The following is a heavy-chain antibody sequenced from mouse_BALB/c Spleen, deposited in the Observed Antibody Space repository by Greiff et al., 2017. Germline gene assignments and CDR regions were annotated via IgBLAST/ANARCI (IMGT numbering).Heavy chain of an antibody. J-gene: IGHJ2*01. Sequence: EVMLVESGGGLVKPGGSLKLSCAASGFTFSDYYMYWVRQTPEKRLEWVATISDGGSYTYYPDSVKGRFTISRDNAKNNLYLQMSSLKSEDTAMYYCARGVLGFWGFDYWGQGTTLTVSS. CDR1: GFTFSDYY. D-gene: IGHD2-14*01. V-gene: IGHV5-4*02. CDR2: ISDGGSYT. CDR3: ARGVLGFWGFDY.